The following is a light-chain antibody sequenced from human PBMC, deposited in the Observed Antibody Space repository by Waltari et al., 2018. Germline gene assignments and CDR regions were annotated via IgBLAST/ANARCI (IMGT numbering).Light chain of an antibody. CDR2: WAS. V-gene: IGKV4-1*01. CDR3: QQYYSTPWT. Sequence: DIVMTTSPDSLAVSLGERATINCKSSPSVLYSSNNKNYLAWYQQKPGQPPKLLIYWASTRESGVPDRFSGSGSGTDFTLTISSLQAEDVAVYYCQQYYSTPWTFGQGTKVEIK. CDR1: PSVLYSSNNKNY. J-gene: IGKJ1*01.